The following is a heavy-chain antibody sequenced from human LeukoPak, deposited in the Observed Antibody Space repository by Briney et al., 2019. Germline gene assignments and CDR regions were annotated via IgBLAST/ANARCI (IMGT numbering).Heavy chain of an antibody. V-gene: IGHV4-61*02. J-gene: IGHJ5*02. CDR3: ASSGYPDWFDP. CDR1: GGSISSGSYY. Sequence: SETLSLTCTVSGGSISSGSYYWSWIRQPAGTGLEWIGRIYTSGSTNYNPSLKSRVTISVDASKNQFSLKLSSVTAADTAVYYCASSGYPDWFDPWGQGTLVTVSS. CDR2: IYTSGST. D-gene: IGHD5-12*01.